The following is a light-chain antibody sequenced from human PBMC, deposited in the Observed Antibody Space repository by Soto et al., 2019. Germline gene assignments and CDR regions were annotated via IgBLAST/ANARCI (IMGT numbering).Light chain of an antibody. CDR2: GAF. Sequence: EIVMTQSPATLSVSPGERATLSGRARQSVSSNVAWYQQKPGQAPRLLIYGAFTRATGIPARFSGSGSGTEFTLTISSLQPEDFAVYYCQQYNNWPRTFGQGTKVEIK. CDR1: QSVSSN. J-gene: IGKJ1*01. V-gene: IGKV3-15*01. CDR3: QQYNNWPRT.